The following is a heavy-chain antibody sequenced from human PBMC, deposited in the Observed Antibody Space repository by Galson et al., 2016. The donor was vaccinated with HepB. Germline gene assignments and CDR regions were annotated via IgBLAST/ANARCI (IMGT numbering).Heavy chain of an antibody. CDR2: MSYDGNIK. V-gene: IGHV3-30-3*01. J-gene: IGHJ4*02. D-gene: IGHD2-2*01. Sequence: SLRLSCAASGFTFSAYAMRWVRQAPGKGLEWLAVMSYDGNIKQYADSVKGRFTISRHNSKKTMYLQTNSLRGDDTAVYYCARDARPTASWHYFDYWGQGTLVTVSS. CDR1: GFTFSAYA. CDR3: ARDARPTASWHYFDY.